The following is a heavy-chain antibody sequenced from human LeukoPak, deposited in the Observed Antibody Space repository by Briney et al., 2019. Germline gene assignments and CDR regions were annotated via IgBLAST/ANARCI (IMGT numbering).Heavy chain of an antibody. J-gene: IGHJ5*02. CDR2: INPSGGRT. CDR1: GYTFSNYY. CDR3: ARASRGNWFDP. D-gene: IGHD3-10*01. Sequence: ASVKVSCKASGYTFSNYYIHWVRQAPGQGLEWMGKINPSGGRTVYAQKFQGRVTVTRDTSTSTVYMDLSSLRAEDTAVYYCARASRGNWFDPWGQGTLVTVSS. V-gene: IGHV1-46*01.